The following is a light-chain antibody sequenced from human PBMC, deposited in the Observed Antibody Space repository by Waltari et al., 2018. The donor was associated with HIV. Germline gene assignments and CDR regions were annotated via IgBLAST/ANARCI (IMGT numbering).Light chain of an antibody. CDR3: NSFTSSSTWV. CDR2: DVS. Sequence: QSALTQPASVSGSPGQSITIYCTGTSSDVGGYNYVSWYQQHPGKAPKLMIYDVSKRPSGVSNRFSGSKSGNTASLTISGLQAEDEADYYCNSFTSSSTWVFGGGTKLTVL. V-gene: IGLV2-14*03. CDR1: SSDVGGYNY. J-gene: IGLJ3*02.